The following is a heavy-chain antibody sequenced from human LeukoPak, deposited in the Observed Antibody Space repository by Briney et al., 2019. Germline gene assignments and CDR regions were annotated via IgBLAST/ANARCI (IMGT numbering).Heavy chain of an antibody. V-gene: IGHV3-9*01. CDR2: ISWNSGSI. CDR1: GFPFPTYA. CDR3: AKDRYYDSSGYLDY. J-gene: IGHJ4*02. D-gene: IGHD3-22*01. Sequence: PGGSLRLSCVASGFPFPTYAMMWVRQAPGKGLEWVSGISWNSGSIGYADSVKGRFTISRDNAKNSLYLQMNSLRAEDTALYYCAKDRYYDSSGYLDYWGQGTLVTVSS.